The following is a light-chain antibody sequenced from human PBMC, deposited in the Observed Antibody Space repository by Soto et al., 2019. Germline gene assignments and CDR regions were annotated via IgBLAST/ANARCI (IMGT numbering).Light chain of an antibody. J-gene: IGLJ3*02. CDR3: ISFTSINTWV. CDR1: SSDVGGYNY. Sequence: QSVLTQPASVSGSPGQSITISCTGTSSDVGGYNYVSWYQQHPGKAPKLKIYEVSNRPSGVSDRFSGSKSGNTASLTISGLQAEDEADYYCISFTSINTWVFGGGTKLTVL. CDR2: EVS. V-gene: IGLV2-14*01.